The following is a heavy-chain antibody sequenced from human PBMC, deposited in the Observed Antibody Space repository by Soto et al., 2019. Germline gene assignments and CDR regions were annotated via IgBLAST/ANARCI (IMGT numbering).Heavy chain of an antibody. J-gene: IGHJ6*02. Sequence: ASVKVSCKASGYTFSGYYIHWLRQAPGQGLEWMGWINPNSGGTNYAQKFQGRVTVTRDTPTSTAYMELSRLTSDDTAVYYCARSLTEGYCTITGCYTRPLYGMEAWGHGTPVIVSS. D-gene: IGHD2-2*02. V-gene: IGHV1-2*02. CDR2: INPNSGGT. CDR3: ARSLTEGYCTITGCYTRPLYGMEA. CDR1: GYTFSGYY.